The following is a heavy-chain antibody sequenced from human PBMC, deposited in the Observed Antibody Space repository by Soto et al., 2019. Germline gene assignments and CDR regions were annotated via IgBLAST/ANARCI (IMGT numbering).Heavy chain of an antibody. D-gene: IGHD2-2*01. CDR3: AKDTSSSPYYMDF. CDR1: GFTFSNFA. CDR2: ISGSTGTT. V-gene: IGHV3-23*01. J-gene: IGHJ6*03. Sequence: EVQVLESGGGSVQPGGSLRLSCAASGFTFSNFAMSWVRHAPGKGLEWVSEISGSTGTTYYADSVKGRFIISRDNSKNTLHLQMNSLRAEDTAVYYCAKDTSSSPYYMDFWGKGTTVTVSS.